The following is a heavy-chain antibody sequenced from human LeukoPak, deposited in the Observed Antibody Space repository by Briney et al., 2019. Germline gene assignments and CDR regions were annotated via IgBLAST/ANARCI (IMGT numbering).Heavy chain of an antibody. CDR1: EFTFSHYA. J-gene: IGHJ4*02. CDR3: AKTPAVMITHIFDY. Sequence: GGSLRLSCAASEFTFSHYAMSWVRQAPGKGLEWVSAISGSGGTTYYADSVKGRFTISRDNSKDTLYLQMNSLRAADTAVYYCAKTPAVMITHIFDYWGQGTLVTVSS. CDR2: ISGSGGTT. V-gene: IGHV3-23*01. D-gene: IGHD3-16*01.